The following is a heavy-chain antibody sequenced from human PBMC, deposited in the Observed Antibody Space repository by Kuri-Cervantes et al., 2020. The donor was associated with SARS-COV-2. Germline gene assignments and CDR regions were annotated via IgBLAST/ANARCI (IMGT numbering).Heavy chain of an antibody. CDR3: ARGYYSHFDY. CDR2: ISVWNRNT. J-gene: IGHJ4*02. D-gene: IGHD1-26*01. CDR1: GYTFITYG. V-gene: IGHV1-18*04. Sequence: ASVKVSYKASGYTFITYGISWVRQAPGQGLEWLGWISVWNRNTDYAQKVQGRVTMTTDTSTSTAYMELRSLRSDDTAVYLCARGYYSHFDYWGQGTLVTVSS.